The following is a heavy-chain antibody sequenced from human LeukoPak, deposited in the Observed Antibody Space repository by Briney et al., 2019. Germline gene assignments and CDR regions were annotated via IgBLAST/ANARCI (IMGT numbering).Heavy chain of an antibody. V-gene: IGHV3-9*01. CDR2: ISWNSDTL. J-gene: IGHJ3*02. D-gene: IGHD2-15*01. CDR3: AKCRVVLAVLDAFDI. Sequence: GRSLRLSCAASGFTFDDYAMYWVRQAPGKGLEWVSGISWNSDTLDYADSVKGRFTLSRDNAKSSLYLQMNSLRAEDTALYYCAKCRVVLAVLDAFDIWGQGTLVTVSS. CDR1: GFTFDDYA.